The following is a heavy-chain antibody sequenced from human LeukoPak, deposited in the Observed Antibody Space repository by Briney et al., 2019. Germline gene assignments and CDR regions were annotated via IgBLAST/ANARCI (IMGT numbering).Heavy chain of an antibody. V-gene: IGHV4-59*08. Sequence: SETLSLTCTVSGTSISSHYWNWIRQRPGQGLEWIGYIYYTGSTNYNPSLKSRVTISLDTSKNQFSLRLSSVTAADTAVYYCATHGHSYDYYYFDYWDQGTLVTVSS. CDR1: GTSISSHY. CDR3: ATHGHSYDYYYFDY. J-gene: IGHJ4*02. CDR2: IYYTGST. D-gene: IGHD3-16*01.